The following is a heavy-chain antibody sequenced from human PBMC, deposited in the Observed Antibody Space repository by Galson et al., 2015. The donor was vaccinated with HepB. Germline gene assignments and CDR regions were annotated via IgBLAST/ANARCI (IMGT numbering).Heavy chain of an antibody. D-gene: IGHD3-22*01. Sequence: SLRLSCAASGFTFGNYAMSWFRQAPGKGLEWVGFIRSKAYGGTTEYAASVKGRFTISRDDSKSIAYLQMNSLKTEDTAVYYCTVVDDSSGFGNFDWFDPWGQGTLVTVSS. CDR1: GFTFGNYA. V-gene: IGHV3-49*03. CDR3: TVVDDSSGFGNFDWFDP. J-gene: IGHJ5*02. CDR2: IRSKAYGGTT.